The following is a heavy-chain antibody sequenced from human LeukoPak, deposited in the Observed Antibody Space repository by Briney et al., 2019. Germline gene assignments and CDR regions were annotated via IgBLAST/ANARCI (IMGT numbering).Heavy chain of an antibody. D-gene: IGHD2-2*01. CDR3: ARVSHGYDRLYYYYMDV. CDR1: GFTFDDYG. CDR2: INWNGGNT. J-gene: IGHJ6*03. Sequence: PGGSLRLSCAVSGFTFDDYGMSWVRQAPGKGLEWVSGINWNGGNTVYADSVKGRFTISRDNAKNSLYLQMNSLTVEDTALYYCARVSHGYDRLYYYYMDVWGKGTTVTVSS. V-gene: IGHV3-20*04.